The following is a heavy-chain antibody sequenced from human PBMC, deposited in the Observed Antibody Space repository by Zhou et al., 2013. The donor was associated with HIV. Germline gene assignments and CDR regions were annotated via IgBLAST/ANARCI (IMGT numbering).Heavy chain of an antibody. CDR3: AIKGTGDRGWFDP. D-gene: IGHD7-27*01. V-gene: IGHV1-69*04. CDR2: TIPVLGIE. J-gene: IGHJ5*02. CDR1: GSTFSSYA. Sequence: QVQLVQSGAEVKKPGSSVKVSCKASGSTFSSYAISWVRQAPGQGLEWVGKTIPVLGIENYAQEFQGRVTITADRSTMTAYMELRSLRSEDTAVYYCAIKGTGDRGWFDPWGQGTQVTVSS.